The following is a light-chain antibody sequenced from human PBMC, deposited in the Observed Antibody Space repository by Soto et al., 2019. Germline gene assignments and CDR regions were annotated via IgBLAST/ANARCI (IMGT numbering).Light chain of an antibody. CDR3: LQYGTSPRT. Sequence: EIVLTQSPGTLSLSPGERATLSCRASQSVSSSYLAWYQQKPGQAPRLLIYGASSRATGIPDRFSGSGSGTDFTLTISRLEPEDFAVYYCLQYGTSPRTFGPGTKVDIK. J-gene: IGKJ3*01. CDR2: GAS. CDR1: QSVSSSY. V-gene: IGKV3-20*01.